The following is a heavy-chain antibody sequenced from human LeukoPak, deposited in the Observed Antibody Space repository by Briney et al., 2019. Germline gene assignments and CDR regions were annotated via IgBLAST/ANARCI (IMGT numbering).Heavy chain of an antibody. D-gene: IGHD3-22*01. CDR3: ARDLSGYYYY. CDR1: GGSFNRYA. Sequence: EASVKVSCKASGGSFNRYAISWVRQAPGQGLEWMGGIIPIFGTANYAQKFQGRVTITADESTSTAYMELSSLRSEDTAVYYCARDLSGYYYYWGQGTLVTVSS. J-gene: IGHJ4*02. V-gene: IGHV1-69*01. CDR2: IIPIFGTA.